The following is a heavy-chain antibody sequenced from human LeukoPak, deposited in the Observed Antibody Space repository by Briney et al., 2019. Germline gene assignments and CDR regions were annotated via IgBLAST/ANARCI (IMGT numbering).Heavy chain of an antibody. CDR2: INPNSGGT. Sequence: ASVKVSCKASGYTFTGYYMHWVRQAPGQGLEWMGWINPNSGGTNYAQKFQGRVTMTRDTSISTAYMELSRLRSDDTAVYYCARVGFAVVVPAAMRRGFDYWGQGTLVTVSS. D-gene: IGHD2-2*01. J-gene: IGHJ4*02. V-gene: IGHV1-2*02. CDR3: ARVGFAVVVPAAMRRGFDY. CDR1: GYTFTGYY.